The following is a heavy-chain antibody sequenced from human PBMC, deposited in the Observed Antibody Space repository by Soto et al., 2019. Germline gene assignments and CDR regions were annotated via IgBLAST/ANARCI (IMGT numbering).Heavy chain of an antibody. V-gene: IGHV4-30-4*01. J-gene: IGHJ4*02. D-gene: IGHD2-15*01. CDR3: ASGRWYYYFDY. CDR2: IYYSGST. CDR1: GGSISSGDYY. Sequence: SETLSLTCTVSGGSISSGDYYWSWIRQPPGKGLEWIGYIYYSGSTYYNPSLKSRVTISVDTSKNQFSLKLSSVTAADTAVYYCASGRWYYYFDYWGQGTLVTVS.